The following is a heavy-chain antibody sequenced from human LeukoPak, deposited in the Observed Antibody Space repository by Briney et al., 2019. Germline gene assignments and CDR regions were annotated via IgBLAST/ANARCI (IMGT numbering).Heavy chain of an antibody. Sequence: GASVKVSCKASGYTLTGYCMHWVRQAPGQGLEWMGWINPNSGGTNYAQKFQGRVTMTRDTSISTAYMELSRLRSDDTAVYYCARPNGVVRWEGFDPWGQGTLVTVSS. CDR2: INPNSGGT. J-gene: IGHJ5*02. D-gene: IGHD3-22*01. CDR3: ARPNGVVRWEGFDP. V-gene: IGHV1-2*02. CDR1: GYTLTGYC.